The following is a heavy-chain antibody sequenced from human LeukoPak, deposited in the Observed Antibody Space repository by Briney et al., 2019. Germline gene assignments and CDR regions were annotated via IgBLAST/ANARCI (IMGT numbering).Heavy chain of an antibody. CDR1: GGSFSGYY. J-gene: IGHJ4*02. D-gene: IGHD4-17*01. CDR2: INHSGST. Sequence: SETLSLTCAVSGGSFSGYYWSWIRQPPGKGLEWIGEINHSGSTNYNPSLKSRVTISVDTSKNQFSLKLSSVTAADTAVYYCARAKSKRGSYGDRFDYWGQGTLVTVSS. V-gene: IGHV4-34*01. CDR3: ARAKSKRGSYGDRFDY.